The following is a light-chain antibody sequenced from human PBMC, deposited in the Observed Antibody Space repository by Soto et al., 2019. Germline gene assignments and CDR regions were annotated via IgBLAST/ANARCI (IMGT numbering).Light chain of an antibody. J-gene: IGLJ2*01. Sequence: QSVLTQPPSASGSPGQSVTISCTGTSSDVGDYKFVSWYQQHPGKAPKLMIYEVSRRPSGVPDRFSASKSGNTASLTVSGLQAEDEADYYCSSYAGNNNVVFGGGTKVTVL. CDR2: EVS. V-gene: IGLV2-8*01. CDR1: SSDVGDYKF. CDR3: SSYAGNNNVV.